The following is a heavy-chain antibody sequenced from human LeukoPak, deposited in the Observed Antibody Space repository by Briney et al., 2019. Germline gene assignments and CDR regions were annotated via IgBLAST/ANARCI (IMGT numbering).Heavy chain of an antibody. Sequence: SSVTVSCKASGGTFSSYAISWVRQAPGQGLEWMGGIIPIFGTANYDQKFKGKVTITADESTSTAYMELSSLRSEDTAVYYCASSGIAVHWGQGTLVTVSS. CDR2: IIPIFGTA. D-gene: IGHD6-19*01. CDR1: GGTFSSYA. V-gene: IGHV1-69*13. CDR3: ASSGIAVH. J-gene: IGHJ4*02.